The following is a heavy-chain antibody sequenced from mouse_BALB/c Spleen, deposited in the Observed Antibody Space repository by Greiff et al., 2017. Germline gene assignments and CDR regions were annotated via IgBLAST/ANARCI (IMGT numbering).Heavy chain of an antibody. CDR2: ISTYYGDA. V-gene: IGHV1S137*01. Sequence: QVQLQQSGAELVRPGVSVKISCKGSGYTFTDYAMHWVKQSHAKSLEWIGVISTYYGDASYNQKFKGKATMTVDKSSSTAYMELARLTSEDSAIYYCARALLREDYAMDYWGQGTSVTVSS. CDR1: GYTFTDYA. J-gene: IGHJ4*01. CDR3: ARALLREDYAMDY. D-gene: IGHD1-1*01.